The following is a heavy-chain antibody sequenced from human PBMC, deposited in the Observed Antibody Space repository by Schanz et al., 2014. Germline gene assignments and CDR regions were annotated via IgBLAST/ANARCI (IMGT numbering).Heavy chain of an antibody. J-gene: IGHJ4*02. CDR2: ISSSGSYI. V-gene: IGHV3-21*04. Sequence: EVQLVESGGGLVKPGGSLRLSCEASEFTFSSYKMNWVRQAPGKGLEWVSSISSSGSYIHYADSVKGRFTISRDNAKNTLYLQMNSLRAEDAAVCYCAKQIHYDILTGTRNWGQGTLVTVSS. CDR3: AKQIHYDILTGTRN. CDR1: EFTFSSYK. D-gene: IGHD3-9*01.